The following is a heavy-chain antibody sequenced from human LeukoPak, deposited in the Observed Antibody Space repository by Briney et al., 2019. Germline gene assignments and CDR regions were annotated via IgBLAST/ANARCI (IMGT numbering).Heavy chain of an antibody. D-gene: IGHD3-10*01. CDR2: INQDGSEK. Sequence: GGSLRLSCAGSGFTFSSYEMNWVRQAPGKGLEWVATINQDGSEKYFMDSLKGRLIISRDNAKNSLHLQMNSLRAEDTAVYYCVKPYYFSSGSLTWGQGTLVTVSS. V-gene: IGHV3-7*01. CDR3: VKPYYFSSGSLT. CDR1: GFTFSSYE. J-gene: IGHJ5*02.